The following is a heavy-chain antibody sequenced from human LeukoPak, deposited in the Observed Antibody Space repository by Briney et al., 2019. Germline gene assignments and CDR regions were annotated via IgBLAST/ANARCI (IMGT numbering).Heavy chain of an antibody. CDR1: GLTVTNAW. Sequence: GSLRLSCAASGLTVTNAWMNWVRQAPGKGLEWVGRIASKTDGGTTDYAAPVKGRFTISRDDSRNTLYLQMDSLKIEDTAVYYCTTDRYYDNSELQFQHWGQGTLVTVSS. CDR3: TTDRYYDNSELQFQH. CDR2: IASKTDGGTT. V-gene: IGHV3-15*04. J-gene: IGHJ1*01. D-gene: IGHD3-22*01.